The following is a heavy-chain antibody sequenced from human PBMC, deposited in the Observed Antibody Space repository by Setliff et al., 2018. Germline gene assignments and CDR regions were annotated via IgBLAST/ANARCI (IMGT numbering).Heavy chain of an antibody. CDR1: GFTFSSYG. CDR3: AKVACSGGSCYPDY. Sequence: PGESLKISCAASGFTFSSYGMHWVRHAPGKGLEWVAVIWYDGSNKYYADSVKGRFTISRDNSKHTLYLQMNSLRAEDTAVYYCAKVACSGGSCYPDYWGQGTLVTVSS. D-gene: IGHD2-15*01. J-gene: IGHJ4*02. CDR2: IWYDGSNK. V-gene: IGHV3-33*06.